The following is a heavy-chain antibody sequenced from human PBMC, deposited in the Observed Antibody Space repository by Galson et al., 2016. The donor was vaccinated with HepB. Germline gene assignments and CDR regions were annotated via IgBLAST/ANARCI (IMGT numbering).Heavy chain of an antibody. D-gene: IGHD5-12*01. V-gene: IGHV4-4*02. CDR3: ARQYRGGPSDY. J-gene: IGHJ4*02. CDR2: IFHSGRV. CDR1: GFTFGSFE. Sequence: SLRLSCAGSGFTFGSFEMTWVRQAPGKGLEWIGQIFHSGRVNYTPSLASRVTISVDTSNNHFSLRLTPVTAADTALYYCARQYRGGPSDYWGQGTLVIVSS.